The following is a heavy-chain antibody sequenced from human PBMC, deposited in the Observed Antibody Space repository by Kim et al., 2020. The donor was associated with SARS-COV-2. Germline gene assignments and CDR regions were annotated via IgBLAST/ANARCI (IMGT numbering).Heavy chain of an antibody. J-gene: IGHJ3*02. CDR1: GFTFSSYW. V-gene: IGHV3-7*01. CDR2: IKQDGTEK. CDR3: ARDPDYDFWSGYRAFDI. Sequence: GGSLRLSCAASGFTFSSYWMTWVRQAPGKGLEWVANIKQDGTEKYYVDSVKGRFTISRDNAKNSLYLQMNSLRAEDTAVYYCARDPDYDFWSGYRAFDIWGQGTMVTVSS. D-gene: IGHD3-3*01.